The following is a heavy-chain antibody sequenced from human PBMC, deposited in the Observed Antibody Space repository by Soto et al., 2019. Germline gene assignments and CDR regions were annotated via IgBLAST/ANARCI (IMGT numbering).Heavy chain of an antibody. D-gene: IGHD5-12*01. J-gene: IGHJ3*02. CDR3: ARNIREDSGYDFGAFDI. Sequence: PGGSLRLSCAASGFTFSSYSMNWVRQAPGKGLEWVSYISSSSSTVYYADSVKGRFTISRDNAKNSLYLQMNSLRAEDTAVYYCARNIREDSGYDFGAFDIWGQGTMVTVSS. V-gene: IGHV3-48*01. CDR1: GFTFSSYS. CDR2: ISSSSSTV.